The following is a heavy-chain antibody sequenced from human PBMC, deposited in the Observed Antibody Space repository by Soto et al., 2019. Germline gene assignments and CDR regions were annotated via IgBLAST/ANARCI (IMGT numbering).Heavy chain of an antibody. J-gene: IGHJ4*02. CDR1: GGTFRNYA. CDR2: SIPVFGTA. Sequence: QVQLVQSGAEVKKPGSSVKLSCKTSGGTFRNYAINWVRQAPGQGREWMGGSIPVFGTANYAQTFQGRFTITADESPSTAHMELRSLRSEDTAVYYCAIPWPKQQLVRGAFDHWGQGTLGNVAS. D-gene: IGHD6-13*01. CDR3: AIPWPKQQLVRGAFDH. V-gene: IGHV1-69*01.